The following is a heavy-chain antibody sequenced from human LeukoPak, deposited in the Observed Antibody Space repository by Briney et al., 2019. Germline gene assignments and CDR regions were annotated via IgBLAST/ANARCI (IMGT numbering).Heavy chain of an antibody. CDR2: INHSGST. CDR3: ARSKPARGSGRSSFDY. Sequence: SETLSLTCAVYGGSFSGYYWSWIRQPPGKGLEWIGEINHSGSTNYNPSLKSRVTISVDTSKNQFSLKLSSVTAADTAVYYCARSKPARGSGRSSFDYWGQGTLVTVSS. D-gene: IGHD3-10*01. CDR1: GGSFSGYY. J-gene: IGHJ4*02. V-gene: IGHV4-34*01.